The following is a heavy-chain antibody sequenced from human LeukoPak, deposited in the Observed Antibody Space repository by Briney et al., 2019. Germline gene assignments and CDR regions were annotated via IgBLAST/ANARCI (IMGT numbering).Heavy chain of an antibody. V-gene: IGHV5-51*01. CDR2: IDPGDSHA. CDR1: GYNFSNYG. J-gene: IGHJ4*02. CDR3: ARHGVGAGLAAAYI. Sequence: GESLKISCKGSGYNFSNYGIGWVRQMPGKGLEWMGLIDPGDSHAIYSPSFQGQVTISADKSISAAYLQWSSLKASDTAMYYCARHGVGAGLAAAYIWGQGTLLTVSS. D-gene: IGHD6-13*01.